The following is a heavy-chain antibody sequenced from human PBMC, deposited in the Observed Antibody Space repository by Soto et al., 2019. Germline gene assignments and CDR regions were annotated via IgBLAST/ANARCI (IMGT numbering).Heavy chain of an antibody. CDR3: ARGKSIAVPEGP. Sequence: QVQLVQSGAEVKKPGASVKVSCKGSGFTFSNYGFNWVRQAPGQGLEWVGWVSAYNGYTKSAQNFQDRLIMTTDTSTNPAYMELRGLRPDETALYYCARGKSIAVPEGPWGQGTLVTVSS. D-gene: IGHD3-3*02. V-gene: IGHV1-18*01. J-gene: IGHJ4*02. CDR1: GFTFSNYG. CDR2: VSAYNGYT.